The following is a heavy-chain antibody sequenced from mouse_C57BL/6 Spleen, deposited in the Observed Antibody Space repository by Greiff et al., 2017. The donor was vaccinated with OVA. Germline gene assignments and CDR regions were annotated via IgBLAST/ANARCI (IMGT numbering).Heavy chain of an antibody. J-gene: IGHJ1*03. CDR2: IYPGNGDT. CDR1: GYTFTSYN. V-gene: IGHV1-12*01. CDR3: ARRDGSSFSYWYFDV. Sequence: LQESGAELVRPGASVKMSCKASGYTFTSYNMHWVKQTPRQGLEWIGAIYPGNGDTSYNQKFKGKATLTVDKSSSTAYMQLSSLTSEDSAVYFCARRDGSSFSYWYFDVWGTGTTVTVSS. D-gene: IGHD1-1*01.